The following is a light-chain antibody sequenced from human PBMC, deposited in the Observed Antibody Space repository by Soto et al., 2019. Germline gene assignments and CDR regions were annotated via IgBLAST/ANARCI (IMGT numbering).Light chain of an antibody. Sequence: DIQMTQSPSTLSASVGDRVTITCRASQTISSWLAWYQQKPGKAPKLLIYKASAFRSGVPSRFSGSGSGTEFTLTISSLQPDDFATYYCQQYNSYSYTFGQGTKLEIK. CDR1: QTISSW. J-gene: IGKJ2*01. CDR3: QQYNSYSYT. V-gene: IGKV1-5*03. CDR2: KAS.